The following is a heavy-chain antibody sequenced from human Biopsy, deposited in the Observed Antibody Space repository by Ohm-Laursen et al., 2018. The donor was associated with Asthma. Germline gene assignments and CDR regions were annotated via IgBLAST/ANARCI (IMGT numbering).Heavy chain of an antibody. Sequence: SETLSLTCIVSGASIKTDDHYWSWLRQPPGKGLEWFGFIHYSGSTSYNPSLKGGVTISVDTSKNQFSLKLSSVTAADTAVYYCARAPVAASSNWFDPWGQGTLVTVSS. CDR3: ARAPVAASSNWFDP. CDR1: GASIKTDDHY. J-gene: IGHJ5*02. CDR2: IHYSGST. V-gene: IGHV4-30-4*01. D-gene: IGHD6-19*01.